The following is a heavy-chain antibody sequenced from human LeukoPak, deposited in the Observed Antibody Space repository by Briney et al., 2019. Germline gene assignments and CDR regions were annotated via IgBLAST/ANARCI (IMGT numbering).Heavy chain of an antibody. CDR3: ARGHSGEWFHDY. V-gene: IGHV4-59*08. J-gene: IGHJ4*02. Sequence: SETLSLTCTVSGGSISSYYWSWIRQPPGKGLEWIGYIYYSGSTNHNPSLKSRVTISVDTSKNQFSLKLSSVTAADTAVYYCARGHSGEWFHDYWGQGTLVTVSS. D-gene: IGHD3-3*01. CDR2: IYYSGST. CDR1: GGSISSYY.